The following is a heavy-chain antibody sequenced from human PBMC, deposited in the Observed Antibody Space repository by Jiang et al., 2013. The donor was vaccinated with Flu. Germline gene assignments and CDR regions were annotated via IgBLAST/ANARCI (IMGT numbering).Heavy chain of an antibody. Sequence: SGAEVKKPGASVKVSCKASGYLFTSYLIHWARQAPGQGLEWMGNFDPYNNRTNYAQKFQGRVSMTRDTSTTTVYVELSSLRSDDTALYYCARTYGIGQIDYWGQGTLVTVSS. CDR2: FDPYNNRT. J-gene: IGHJ4*02. D-gene: IGHD3-10*01. CDR1: GYLFTSYL. V-gene: IGHV1-46*01. CDR3: ARTYGIGQIDY.